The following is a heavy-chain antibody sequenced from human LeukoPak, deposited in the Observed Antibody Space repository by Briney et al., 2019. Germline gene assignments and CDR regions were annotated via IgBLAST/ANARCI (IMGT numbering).Heavy chain of an antibody. V-gene: IGHV1-46*01. Sequence: ASVKVSCKASGYTFTSYYMHWVRQAPGQGLEWMGMINPSGGSTSYAQKFQGRVTVTRDTSTSTVYMELSSLRSEDTAVYYCASSPRGTEYFHHWGQGTLVTVSS. J-gene: IGHJ1*01. D-gene: IGHD3-10*01. CDR3: ASSPRGTEYFHH. CDR2: INPSGGST. CDR1: GYTFTSYY.